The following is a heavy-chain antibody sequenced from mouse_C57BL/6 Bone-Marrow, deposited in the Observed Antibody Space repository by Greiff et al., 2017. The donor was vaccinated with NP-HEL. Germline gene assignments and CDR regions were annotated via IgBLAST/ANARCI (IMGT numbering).Heavy chain of an antibody. Sequence: VKLMESGAELARPGASVKLSCKASGYTFTSYGISWVKQRTGQGLEWIGEIYPRSGNTYYNEKFKGKATLTADKSSSTAYMELRSLTSEDSAVYFCARNWDYAMDYWGQGTSVTVSS. CDR2: IYPRSGNT. CDR3: ARNWDYAMDY. CDR1: GYTFTSYG. J-gene: IGHJ4*01. D-gene: IGHD4-1*01. V-gene: IGHV1-81*01.